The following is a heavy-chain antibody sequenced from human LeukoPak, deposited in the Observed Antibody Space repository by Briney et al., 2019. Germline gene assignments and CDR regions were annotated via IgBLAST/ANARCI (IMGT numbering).Heavy chain of an antibody. CDR3: AKGVGIAAAGTLPFDP. CDR2: INWNSVTI. D-gene: IGHD6-13*01. CDR1: GFIFDDYA. V-gene: IGHV3-9*01. J-gene: IGHJ5*02. Sequence: PGGSLRLSCAASGFIFDDYAMHWVRQTPGKGLEWVSGINWNSVTIGYADSVKGRFTISRDNTKNALYLQMNSLRAEDTALYYCAKGVGIAAAGTLPFDPWGQGTLVTVSS.